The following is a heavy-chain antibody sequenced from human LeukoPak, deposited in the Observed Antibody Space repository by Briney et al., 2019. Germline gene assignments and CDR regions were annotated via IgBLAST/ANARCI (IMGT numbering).Heavy chain of an antibody. D-gene: IGHD2-15*01. V-gene: IGHV1-2*02. CDR3: AGGVVHGNAFDI. CDR1: GYTFTGYY. J-gene: IGHJ3*02. CDR2: INPNGGGT. Sequence: ASVKVSCKAPGYTFTGYYIHWVRQAPGQGLEWMGWINPNGGGTKYAQKFQGGVTMTRDTSISTAYMELSRLRSDDTAVYYCAGGVVHGNAFDIWGQGTMVTVSS.